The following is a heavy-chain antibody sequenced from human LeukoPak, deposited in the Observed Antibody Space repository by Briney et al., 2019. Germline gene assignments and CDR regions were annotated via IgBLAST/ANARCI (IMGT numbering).Heavy chain of an antibody. Sequence: GGSLGLSCAASGFTFSSYAMSWVRQAPGKGLEWVSTISVSGGSTYYADSVKGRFTISRDNSKYTLYLQMNSLRAEDTAVYYCAKDTYSSSWYVDYWGQGTLVTVSS. CDR2: ISVSGGST. CDR3: AKDTYSSSWYVDY. D-gene: IGHD6-13*01. J-gene: IGHJ4*02. CDR1: GFTFSSYA. V-gene: IGHV3-23*01.